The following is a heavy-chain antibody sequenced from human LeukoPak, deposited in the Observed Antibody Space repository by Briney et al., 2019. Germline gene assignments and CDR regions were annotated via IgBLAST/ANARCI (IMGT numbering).Heavy chain of an antibody. V-gene: IGHV3-66*01. J-gene: IGHJ6*04. Sequence: GGSLSLSCAASEFSVGSNYRTWSRQPPGRGLEWVSLIYNGGSTYYADSVKGRFTISRDNSKNTLYLQMNSLRAEDTAVYYCAELGITMIGGVWGKGTTVTISS. D-gene: IGHD3-10*02. CDR2: IYNGGST. CDR1: EFSVGSNY. CDR3: AELGITMIGGV.